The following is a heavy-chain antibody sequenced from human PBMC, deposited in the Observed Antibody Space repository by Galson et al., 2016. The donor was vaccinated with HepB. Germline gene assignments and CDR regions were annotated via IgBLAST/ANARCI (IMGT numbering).Heavy chain of an antibody. Sequence: SLRLSCAASGFTFSSYGMHWVRQAPGKGLEWVAVIWYDGSNKYYADSVKGRFTISRDNSKNTLYLQMDSLRAEDTAVYYCARDNYYYGMDVRGQGTTVTVSS. J-gene: IGHJ6*02. CDR3: ARDNYYYGMDV. CDR2: IWYDGSNK. V-gene: IGHV3-33*01. CDR1: GFTFSSYG.